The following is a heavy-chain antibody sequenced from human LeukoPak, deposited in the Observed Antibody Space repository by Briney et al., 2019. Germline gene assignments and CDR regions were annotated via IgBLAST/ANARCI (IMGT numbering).Heavy chain of an antibody. Sequence: PGGSLRLSCAASGSTVSSNVMTWVRQAPGQGLEWVSVIYSGGSTYYADSVKDRFTISRDNSKNMLYLQMNSLRAEDTAVYYCARGGDSLHYWGQGTLVTVSS. V-gene: IGHV3-66*01. CDR1: GSTVSSNV. CDR2: IYSGGST. D-gene: IGHD3-10*01. CDR3: ARGGDSLHY. J-gene: IGHJ4*02.